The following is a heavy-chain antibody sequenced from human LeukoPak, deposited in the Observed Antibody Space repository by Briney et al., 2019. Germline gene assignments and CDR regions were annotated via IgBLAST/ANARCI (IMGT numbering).Heavy chain of an antibody. CDR3: ARDGAIYLHNLFGYYYGMDV. CDR2: MNPNSGNT. CDR1: GYTFTSYD. D-gene: IGHD3-10*02. Sequence: EASVKVSCKASGYTFTSYDINWVRQATGQGLEWMGWMNPNSGNTGYAQKFKGRVTMTRNTSISTAYMELSSLRSEDTAVYYCARDGAIYLHNLFGYYYGMDVWGQGTTVTVSS. V-gene: IGHV1-8*01. J-gene: IGHJ6*02.